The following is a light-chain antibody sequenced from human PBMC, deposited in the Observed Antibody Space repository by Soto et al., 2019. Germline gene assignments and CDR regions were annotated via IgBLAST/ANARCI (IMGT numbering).Light chain of an antibody. Sequence: QSVLTQPPSASGTPGQRVTISCSGSSSHIGVNTVNWFQQLPGTAPKLVMYSDIHRPSGVPDRFSGSKSGTSASLAISGLQSEDEADYYCAVWDDSLSGYVFGTGTKVTVL. V-gene: IGLV1-44*01. CDR1: SSHIGVNT. CDR3: AVWDDSLSGYV. J-gene: IGLJ1*01. CDR2: SDI.